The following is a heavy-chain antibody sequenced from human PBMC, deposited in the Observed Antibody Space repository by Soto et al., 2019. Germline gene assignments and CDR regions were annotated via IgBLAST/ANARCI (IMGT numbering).Heavy chain of an antibody. CDR1: GFTFSSSW. CDR3: AREGQQLADYFDI. Sequence: EVQLVESGGGLVQLGGSLRLSCAVSGFTFSSSWMHWVRQAPGKGLVWVSRVNSDGSTTSYADSVKDQFTISRDHAKNALYLQMNSMRIEDTAMYYCAREGQQLADYFDIWGQGTMVIFAS. J-gene: IGHJ3*02. CDR2: VNSDGSTT. V-gene: IGHV3-74*01. D-gene: IGHD6-13*01.